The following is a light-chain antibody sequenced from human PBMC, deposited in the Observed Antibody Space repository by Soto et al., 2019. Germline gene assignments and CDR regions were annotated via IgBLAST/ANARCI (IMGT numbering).Light chain of an antibody. CDR3: QQYDNLPRALT. Sequence: DIQMTQSPSSLSASVGDRVTITCQARQDISNCSNRYQQKPWKAPKLLIYYASNLETGVPSRFSGSGSGTDFTLTISSLQPEDIASDYCQQYDNLPRALTFGGGPKVEIK. V-gene: IGKV1-33*01. CDR2: YAS. J-gene: IGKJ4*01. CDR1: QDISNC.